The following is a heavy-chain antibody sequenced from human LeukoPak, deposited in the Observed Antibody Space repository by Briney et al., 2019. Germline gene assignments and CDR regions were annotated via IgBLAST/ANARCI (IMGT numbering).Heavy chain of an antibody. J-gene: IGHJ5*02. V-gene: IGHV4-39*01. CDR3: TRHYYCSGSYYSPSGFDP. Sequence: PWETLSLTCTVSGGSISSSSFYWGWIRQPPGKGLEWIVSSNYSVSTYYNPSLTSRVTISLAPYNNQFSLWLSTGTAADTAVYYCTRHYYCSGSYYSPSGFDPWGQGTLVSVSS. D-gene: IGHD3-10*01. CDR1: GGSISSSSFY. CDR2: SNYSVST.